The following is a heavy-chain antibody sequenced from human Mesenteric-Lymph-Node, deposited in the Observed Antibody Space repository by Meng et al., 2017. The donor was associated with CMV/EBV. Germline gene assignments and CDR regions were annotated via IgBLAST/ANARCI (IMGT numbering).Heavy chain of an antibody. V-gene: IGHV4-34*01. Sequence: GSLRLSCAVYGGSFSGYYWSWIRQPPGKGLEWIGEINHSGSTNYNPSLKSRVTISVDTSKNQFSLKLSSVTAADTAVYYCARSLYYYDSSGYYFYWGQGTLVTVSS. CDR3: ARSLYYYDSSGYYFY. CDR2: INHSGST. J-gene: IGHJ4*02. D-gene: IGHD3-22*01. CDR1: GGSFSGYY.